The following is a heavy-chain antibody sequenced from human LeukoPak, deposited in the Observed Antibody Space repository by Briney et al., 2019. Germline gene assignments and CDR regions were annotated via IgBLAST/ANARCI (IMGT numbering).Heavy chain of an antibody. D-gene: IGHD2-15*01. J-gene: IGHJ4*02. CDR2: INPSGGST. CDR1: GYTFTSYY. Sequence: ASVKVSCKASGYTFTSYYTLWVRQAPGQGLEWMRIINPSGGSTSYAQKFQGRVTMTRDTSTSTVYMELSSLRSEDTAVYYCARVSEIVVVVAAGEYYFDYWGQGTLVTVSS. CDR3: ARVSEIVVVVAAGEYYFDY. V-gene: IGHV1-46*01.